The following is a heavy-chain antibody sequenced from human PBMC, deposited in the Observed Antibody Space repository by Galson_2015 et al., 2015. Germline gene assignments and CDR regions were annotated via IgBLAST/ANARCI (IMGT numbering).Heavy chain of an antibody. CDR3: ATDIIRVIRGAPPMLAY. J-gene: IGHJ4*02. CDR2: FDPEDGET. Sequence: SVKVSCKVSGYTLTELSMHWVRQAPGKGLEWMGGFDPEDGETIYAQKFQGRVTMTEDTSTDTAYMELSSLRSEDTAVYYCATDIIRVIRGAPPMLAYWGQGTLVTVSS. CDR1: GYTLTELS. V-gene: IGHV1-24*01. D-gene: IGHD3-16*02.